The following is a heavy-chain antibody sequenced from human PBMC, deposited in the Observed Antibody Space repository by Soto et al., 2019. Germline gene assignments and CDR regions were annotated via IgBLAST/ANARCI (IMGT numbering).Heavy chain of an antibody. CDR1: GFNVNSDY. V-gene: IGHV3-53*01. CDR3: TRAGRGLGRLSLFEY. J-gene: IGHJ4*02. CDR2: IYSGETT. Sequence: GGSLRLSCAASGFNVNSDYMNWVRQTPGKGLEWVASIYSGETTYYADSVRGRFTISSDKSKNTLYFQLSSLRIEDTAVYYCTRAGRGLGRLSLFEYWGQGVLVTVSS. D-gene: IGHD2-21*02.